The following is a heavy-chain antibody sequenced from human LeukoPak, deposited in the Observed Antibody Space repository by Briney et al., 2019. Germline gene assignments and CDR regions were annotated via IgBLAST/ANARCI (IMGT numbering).Heavy chain of an antibody. J-gene: IGHJ4*02. CDR1: GFTFSSYA. V-gene: IGHV3-23*01. CDR3: ARLAYSMVRGVYYFDY. CDR2: ISGSGGST. D-gene: IGHD3-10*01. Sequence: GGSLRLSCAASGFTFSSYAMSWVRQAPGKGLEWVSAISGSGGSTYYADSVKGRFTISRDNSKNTLYLQMNSLRAEDTAVYYCARLAYSMVRGVYYFDYWGQGTLVTVSS.